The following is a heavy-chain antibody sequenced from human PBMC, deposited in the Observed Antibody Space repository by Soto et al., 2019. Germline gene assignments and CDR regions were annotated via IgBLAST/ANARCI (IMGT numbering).Heavy chain of an antibody. CDR1: GYTFTSYA. D-gene: IGHD6-6*01. CDR3: ARGGGAISSSSVYYYYGMDV. Sequence: ASVNVSCKSSGYTFTSYAIHWVRLAPGQRLEWMGWINAGNGNTKYSQKFQGRVTITRDTSASTAYMELSSLRSEDTAVYYCARGGGAISSSSVYYYYGMDVWGQGTTVTVSS. J-gene: IGHJ6*02. CDR2: INAGNGNT. V-gene: IGHV1-3*01.